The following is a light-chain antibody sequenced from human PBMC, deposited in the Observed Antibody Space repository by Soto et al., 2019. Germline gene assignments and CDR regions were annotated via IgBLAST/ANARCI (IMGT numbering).Light chain of an antibody. J-gene: IGKJ1*01. CDR3: HQYGGSPRT. CDR1: QSVSSSY. CDR2: GAS. Sequence: EIVLTQSPGTLSLSPGERATLSCRASQSVSSSYLAWYQQKPGQAPRLLIYGASSRATGIPDRFSGSGSGTDFTLTSSRLEPEDFAVYYCHQYGGSPRTLGQGTNVEIK. V-gene: IGKV3-20*01.